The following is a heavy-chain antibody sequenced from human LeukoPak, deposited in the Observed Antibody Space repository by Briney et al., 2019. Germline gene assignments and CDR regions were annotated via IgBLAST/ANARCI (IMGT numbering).Heavy chain of an antibody. D-gene: IGHD3-22*01. CDR3: ARYYDSSGYTQGAFDI. V-gene: IGHV3-66*02. CDR2: FYRGIST. Sequence: GGSLRLSCAASGFTLSSNYMSWVRQAPGKGLEWVSSFYRGISTYYADSVKGRFTTSRDHSKNTVYLQMDSLRPEDTAVYYCARYYDSSGYTQGAFDIWGQGTMVTVS. CDR1: GFTLSSNY. J-gene: IGHJ3*02.